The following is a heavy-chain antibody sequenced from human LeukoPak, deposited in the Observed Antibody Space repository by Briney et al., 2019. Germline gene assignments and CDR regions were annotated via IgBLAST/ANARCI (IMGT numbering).Heavy chain of an antibody. J-gene: IGHJ5*02. CDR3: ARGPTNSGFDP. CDR2: ISTDSNTI. Sequence: GGSLRLSCAASGFTFSSYTMNWVRQAPGKGLEWVSYISTDSNTIYYADSVKGRFTISRDNAKNSLYLQMNSLRAEDTAVYFCARGPTNSGFDPWGQGTLVAVSS. V-gene: IGHV3-48*01. D-gene: IGHD1-1*01. CDR1: GFTFSSYT.